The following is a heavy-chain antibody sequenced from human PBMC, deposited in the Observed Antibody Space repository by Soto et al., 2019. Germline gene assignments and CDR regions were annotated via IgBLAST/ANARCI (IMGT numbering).Heavy chain of an antibody. CDR3: ARGGVFFFAAPTNPFDY. J-gene: IGHJ4*02. CDR2: MNPNSGNT. Sequence: QAQLVQSGAEVKKPGASVKVSCKASGYTFTSYDINWVRQATGQGLEWMGWMNPNSGNTGYAQKFQGRVTMTRNNSISTAYMELSSLRSEDTAVYYCARGGVFFFAAPTNPFDYWGQGTLVTVSS. CDR1: GYTFTSYD. D-gene: IGHD3-10*01. V-gene: IGHV1-8*01.